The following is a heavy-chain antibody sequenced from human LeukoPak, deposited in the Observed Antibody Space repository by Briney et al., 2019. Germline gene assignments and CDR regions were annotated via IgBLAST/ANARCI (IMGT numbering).Heavy chain of an antibody. D-gene: IGHD6-13*01. CDR2: ISSSGSTI. J-gene: IGHJ4*02. CDR3: ARVEYSSSWQIVYYFDY. V-gene: IGHV3-11*04. CDR1: GFTFSDYF. Sequence: GGSLRLSCAASGFTFSDYFMSWVRQAPGKGLEWVSYISSSGSTIYYADSVKGRFTISRDNAKNSLYLQMNSLAAEDTAVYYCARVEYSSSWQIVYYFDYWGQGTLVTV.